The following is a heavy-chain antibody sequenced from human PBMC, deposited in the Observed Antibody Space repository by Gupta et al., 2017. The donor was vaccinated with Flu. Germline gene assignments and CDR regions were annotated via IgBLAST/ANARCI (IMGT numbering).Heavy chain of an antibody. CDR2: IYSGGST. V-gene: IGHV3-53*04. CDR3: ARSGKTQFGVVIPLDY. D-gene: IGHD3-3*01. J-gene: IGHJ4*02. CDR1: GFTVSSNY. Sequence: EVQLVESGGGLVQPGGSLRLSCAASGFTVSSNYMSWVRQAPGKGLEWVSVIYSGGSTYYADSVKGRFTISRHNSKNTLYLQMNSLRAEDTAVYYCARSGKTQFGVVIPLDYWGQGTLVTVSS.